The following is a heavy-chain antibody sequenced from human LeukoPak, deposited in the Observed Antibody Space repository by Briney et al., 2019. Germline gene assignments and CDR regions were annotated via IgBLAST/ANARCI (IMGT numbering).Heavy chain of an antibody. J-gene: IGHJ4*02. CDR2: IYYSGST. V-gene: IGHV4-39*07. Sequence: SETLSLTCTVSGGSISSSSYYWGWIRQPPGKGLEWIGSIYYSGSTYYNPSLKSRVTISVDTSKNQFSLKLSSVTAADTAVYYCARELNGGFDYWGQGTLVTVSS. CDR1: GGSISSSSYY. CDR3: ARELNGGFDY.